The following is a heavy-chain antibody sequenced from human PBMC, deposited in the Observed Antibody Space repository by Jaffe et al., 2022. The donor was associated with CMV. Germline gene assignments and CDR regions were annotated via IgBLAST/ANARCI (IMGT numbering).Heavy chain of an antibody. V-gene: IGHV4-4*07. J-gene: IGHJ4*02. D-gene: IGHD1-26*01. CDR2: IYTSGST. CDR3: ARYTGSSRGGYYFDY. Sequence: QVQLQESGPGLVKPSETLSLTCIVSGDSINNYYWSWIRQPAGKGLEWIGRIYTSGSTNYNPSLKSRVTMSVDTSKNQFSLKLSSVTAADTAIYYCARYTGSSRGGYYFDYWGQGTLVTVSS. CDR1: GDSINNYY.